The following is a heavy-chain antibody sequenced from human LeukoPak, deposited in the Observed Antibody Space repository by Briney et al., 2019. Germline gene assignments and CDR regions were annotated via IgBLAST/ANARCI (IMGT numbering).Heavy chain of an antibody. CDR2: ISYDGSNK. D-gene: IGHD2-15*01. CDR1: GFTFSSYA. Sequence: RGSLRLSCAASGFTFSSYAMHWVRQAPGKGLEWVAVISYDGSNKYYADSVKGRFTISRDNSKNTLYLQMNSLRAEDTAVYYCARDRILARNWFDPWGQGTLVTVSS. V-gene: IGHV3-30-3*01. CDR3: ARDRILARNWFDP. J-gene: IGHJ5*02.